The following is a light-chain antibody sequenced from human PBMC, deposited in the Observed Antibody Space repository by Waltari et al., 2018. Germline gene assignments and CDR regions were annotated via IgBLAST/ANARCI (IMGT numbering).Light chain of an antibody. Sequence: QSALTQPPSASGSPGQSVTISCAGTRNDVGGYNFVSWYQQHPGKAPKLMIFEVNQRPSGVPCRFSGSKSGNTASLTVSGLQAEDEADYYCCSYAGSNYFYVFGTGTKVTVL. CDR1: RNDVGGYNF. CDR3: CSYAGSNYFYV. CDR2: EVN. J-gene: IGLJ1*01. V-gene: IGLV2-8*01.